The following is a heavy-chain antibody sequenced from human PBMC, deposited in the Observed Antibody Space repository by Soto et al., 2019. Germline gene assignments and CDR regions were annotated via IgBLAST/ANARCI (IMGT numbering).Heavy chain of an antibody. D-gene: IGHD2-15*01. Sequence: SETLSLTCAVYGGSFSGYYWSWIRQPPGKGLEWIGEINHSGSTNYNPSLKSRVTISVDTSKNQFPLKLSSVTAADTAVYYCARGSCSGGSCYSSIHTNYDYYYMDVWGKGTTVTVSS. CDR2: INHSGST. CDR3: ARGSCSGGSCYSSIHTNYDYYYMDV. J-gene: IGHJ6*03. V-gene: IGHV4-34*01. CDR1: GGSFSGYY.